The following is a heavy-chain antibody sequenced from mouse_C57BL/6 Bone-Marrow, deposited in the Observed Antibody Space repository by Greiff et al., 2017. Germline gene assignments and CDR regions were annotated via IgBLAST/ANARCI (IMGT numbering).Heavy chain of an antibody. CDR2: IYPSDSET. J-gene: IGHJ4*01. CDR1: GYTFTSYW. V-gene: IGHV1-61*01. Sequence: QVQLKQPGAELVRPGSSVKLSCKASGYTFTSYWMDWVKQRPGQGLEWIGNIYPSDSETHYNQKFKDKATLTVDKSSSTAYMQLSSLTSEDSAVYDCARIGSSYNYYAMDYWGQGTSVTVSS. CDR3: ARIGSSYNYYAMDY. D-gene: IGHD1-1*01.